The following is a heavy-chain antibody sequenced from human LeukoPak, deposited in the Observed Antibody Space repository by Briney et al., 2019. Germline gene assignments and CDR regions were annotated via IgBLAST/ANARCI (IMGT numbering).Heavy chain of an antibody. V-gene: IGHV3-13*01. CDR3: ARGSGSYWYFDL. CDR1: GFTFSSYD. CDR2: IGTAGDT. Sequence: GGSLRLSCAASGFTFSSYDMHWVRQATGKVLEWVSVIGTAGDTYYPGSVKGRFTISRENAKNSLYLQMNSLRAGDTAVYYCARGSGSYWYFDLWGRGTLVTVSS. J-gene: IGHJ2*01. D-gene: IGHD1-26*01.